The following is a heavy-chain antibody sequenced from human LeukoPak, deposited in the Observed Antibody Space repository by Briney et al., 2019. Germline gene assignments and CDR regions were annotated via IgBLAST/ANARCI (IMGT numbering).Heavy chain of an antibody. CDR2: IKKDGSGK. CDR1: GFTSSSYW. Sequence: PGGSLRLSCAASGFTSSSYWMSWVRQAPGKGLEWVANIKKDGSGKYYVDSVKGRFTISRDNAKNSLYLQMNSLRGEDTAVYYCARGLYSSTTYYFDYWGQGTLVTVSS. V-gene: IGHV3-7*03. CDR3: ARGLYSSTTYYFDY. D-gene: IGHD6-13*01. J-gene: IGHJ4*02.